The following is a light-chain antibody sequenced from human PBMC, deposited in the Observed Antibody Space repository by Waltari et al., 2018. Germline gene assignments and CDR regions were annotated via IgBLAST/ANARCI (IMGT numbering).Light chain of an antibody. CDR1: SGHSSNI. CDR2: VNSDGSH. Sequence: QLVLTQSPSASASLGASVKLTCTLGSGHSSNIIAWHQQQPEKGPRYLMKVNSDGSHSKGDEIPDRFSGSSSGAERYLTISSLQSEDEADYYCQTGGHGTWVFGGGTKLTVL. V-gene: IGLV4-69*01. J-gene: IGLJ3*02. CDR3: QTGGHGTWV.